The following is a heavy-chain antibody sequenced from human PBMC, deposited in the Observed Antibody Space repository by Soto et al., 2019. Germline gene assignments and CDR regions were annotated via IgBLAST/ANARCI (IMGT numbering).Heavy chain of an antibody. CDR2: MNPNSGNT. CDR1: GYTFTSYD. J-gene: IGHJ6*02. Sequence: ASVKVSCKASGYTFTSYDINWVRQATGQGLEWMGWMNPNSGNTGYAQKFQGRVTMTRNTSISTAYMELSSLRSEDTAVYYCARGSVRPLYYYYYGMDVWGQGTPVTVSS. D-gene: IGHD6-25*01. CDR3: ARGSVRPLYYYYYGMDV. V-gene: IGHV1-8*01.